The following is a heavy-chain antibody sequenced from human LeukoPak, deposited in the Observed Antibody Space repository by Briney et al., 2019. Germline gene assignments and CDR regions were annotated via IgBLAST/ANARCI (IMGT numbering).Heavy chain of an antibody. J-gene: IGHJ4*02. CDR1: AGFISGYY. Sequence: SETLSLTCSVSAGFISGYYWSWIRQSPGKGLEWIGYISYSGITNYNPSLKSRVTISVDTSRSQFSLKLSSVTAADTAVYYCARQVVVVPVALYYFDYWGQGTLVTVSS. CDR3: ARQVVVVPVALYYFDY. CDR2: ISYSGIT. V-gene: IGHV4-59*08. D-gene: IGHD2-2*01.